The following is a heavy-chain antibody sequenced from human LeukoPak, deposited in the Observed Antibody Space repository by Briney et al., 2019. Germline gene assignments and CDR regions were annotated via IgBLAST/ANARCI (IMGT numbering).Heavy chain of an antibody. CDR1: GGSISSYY. V-gene: IGHV4-4*07. J-gene: IGHJ6*03. CDR2: IYTSGST. D-gene: IGHD6-13*01. Sequence: SETLSLTCTVSGGSISSYYWSWIRQPAGKGLEWIGRIYTSGSTNYNPSLKSRVTMSVDTSKNQFSLKLTSMTAADTAVYYCARAPVGSSSYYYMDVWGKGTTVTVSS. CDR3: ARAPVGSSSYYYMDV.